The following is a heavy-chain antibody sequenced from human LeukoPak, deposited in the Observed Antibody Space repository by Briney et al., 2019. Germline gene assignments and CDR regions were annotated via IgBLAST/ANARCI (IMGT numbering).Heavy chain of an antibody. D-gene: IGHD3-10*01. V-gene: IGHV1-18*01. CDR3: ARAKDKIWFGGRWFDP. CDR1: GYTFTSYG. J-gene: IGHJ5*02. Sequence: ASVKVSCKASGYTFTSYGISWVRQAPGQGLEWMGWISAYNGNTNYAQKLQGRVTMTTDTSTSTAYMELRSLRSDDTAVYYCARAKDKIWFGGRWFDPWGQGTLVTVSS. CDR2: ISAYNGNT.